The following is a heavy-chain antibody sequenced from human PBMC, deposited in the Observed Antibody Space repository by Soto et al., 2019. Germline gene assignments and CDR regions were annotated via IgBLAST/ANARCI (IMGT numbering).Heavy chain of an antibody. J-gene: IGHJ4*02. CDR2: IAYHGVNQ. D-gene: IGHD3-22*01. CDR1: GFTFSSYA. CDR3: ARGADYYDTSGSWTFDN. V-gene: IGHV3-30-3*01. Sequence: TGGSLRLSCAASGFTFSSYAMHWVRQAPGKGLEWVALIAYHGVNQYYADSVKGRFTISRDNSKNTLWLQMNSLSADDTAVYYCARGADYYDTSGSWTFDNWGQGTVVTVSS.